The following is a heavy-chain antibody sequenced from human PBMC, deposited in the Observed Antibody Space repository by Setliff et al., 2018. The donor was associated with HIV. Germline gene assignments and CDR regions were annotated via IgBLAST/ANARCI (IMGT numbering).Heavy chain of an antibody. V-gene: IGHV4-31*01. CDR1: GDSISSAGYY. Sequence: LSLTCTVSGDSISSAGYYWNWIRQRPETGLEWIGYIYYSGRTFYNPSLKSQITISVDTSKNQFSLKLNSVTAADTAVYYCARGGYGYTSDYFDYWGQGILVTVSS. J-gene: IGHJ4*02. D-gene: IGHD5-12*01. CDR2: IYYSGRT. CDR3: ARGGYGYTSDYFDY.